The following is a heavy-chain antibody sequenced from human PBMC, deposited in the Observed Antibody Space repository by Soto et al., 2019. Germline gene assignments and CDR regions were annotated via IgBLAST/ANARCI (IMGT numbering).Heavy chain of an antibody. Sequence: GSLRLSCAASGFTFSTYAMHWVRQAPGKGLEYVSTISNNGGSTYYANSVKGRFTISRDNSKNTLDLQMGSLRAEDMAVYYCTRGGDQLLDNYYGMDVWGQGTTVTVSS. CDR3: TRGGDQLLDNYYGMDV. CDR2: ISNNGGST. V-gene: IGHV3-64*01. J-gene: IGHJ6*02. CDR1: GFTFSTYA. D-gene: IGHD2-2*01.